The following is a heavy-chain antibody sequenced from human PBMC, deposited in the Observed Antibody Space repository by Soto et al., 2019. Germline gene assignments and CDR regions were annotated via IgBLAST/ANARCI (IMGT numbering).Heavy chain of an antibody. CDR3: AGGYDDAFDI. CDR1: GVTFSSYS. Sequence: VQLVESGGGLVQPGGSLRLSCAASGVTFSSYSMNWVRQAPGKGLEWVSYISSSSSTIYYADSVKGRFTISRDNAKNSLYLQMNSLRAEDKAVYYCAGGYDDAFDIWGQGTMVTVSS. J-gene: IGHJ3*02. V-gene: IGHV3-48*01. D-gene: IGHD5-12*01. CDR2: ISSSSSTI.